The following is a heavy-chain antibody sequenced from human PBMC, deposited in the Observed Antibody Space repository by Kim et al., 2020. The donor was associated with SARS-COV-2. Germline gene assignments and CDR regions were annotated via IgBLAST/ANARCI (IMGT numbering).Heavy chain of an antibody. J-gene: IGHJ4*02. D-gene: IGHD6-19*01. CDR3: ARLHSSGWSYYFDY. CDR2: IKQDGSEK. Sequence: GGALRLSCAASGFTFSSYWMSWVRQAPGKGLEWVANIKQDGSEKYYVDSLKGRFTISRDNAKNSLYLQMNSLRAEDTAVYYCARLHSSGWSYYFDYWGQGTLVTVSS. CDR1: GFTFSSYW. V-gene: IGHV3-7*01.